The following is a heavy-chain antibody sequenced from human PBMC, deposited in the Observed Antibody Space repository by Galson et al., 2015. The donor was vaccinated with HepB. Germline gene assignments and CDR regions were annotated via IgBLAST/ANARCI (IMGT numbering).Heavy chain of an antibody. D-gene: IGHD3-9*01. CDR1: GYTFTSYG. CDR3: ARVRPIDDILTGYYNGGFDY. Sequence: SVKVSCKASGYTFTSYGISWVRQAPGQGLEWMGWISAYNGNTNYAQKLQGRVTMTTDTSTSTAYMELRSLRSDDTAVYYCARVRPIDDILTGYYNGGFDYWGQGTLVTVSS. CDR2: ISAYNGNT. V-gene: IGHV1-18*01. J-gene: IGHJ4*02.